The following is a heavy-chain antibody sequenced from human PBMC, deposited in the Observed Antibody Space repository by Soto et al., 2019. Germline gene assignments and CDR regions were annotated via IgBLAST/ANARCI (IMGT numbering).Heavy chain of an antibody. CDR2: ISAYNGNT. CDR3: ARDLWGYCGTDCYPLDV. D-gene: IGHD2-21*02. Sequence: ASVKVSCKTSGYTFTSYGISWVRQAPGQGLEWMGWISAYNGNTNYAQKLQGRVTMTTDTSTNTAYMELRSLRSDNTAVYYCARDLWGYCGTDCYPLDVWGQGTTVTVSS. V-gene: IGHV1-18*01. CDR1: GYTFTSYG. J-gene: IGHJ6*02.